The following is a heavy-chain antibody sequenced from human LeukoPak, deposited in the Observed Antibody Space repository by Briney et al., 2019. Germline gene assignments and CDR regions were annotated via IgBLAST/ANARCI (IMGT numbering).Heavy chain of an antibody. CDR3: TRDTFGARDS. D-gene: IGHD3-10*01. Sequence: GGSLRLSCAASAYTFSSYWMHWVRQGPGGGRVWVSLINEDGSSTSYAESVRGRFTISRDNAKNTLYLQMNSLRAEDAAVYYCTRDTFGARDSWGQGTLVTVSS. CDR2: INEDGSST. CDR1: AYTFSSYW. J-gene: IGHJ4*02. V-gene: IGHV3-74*01.